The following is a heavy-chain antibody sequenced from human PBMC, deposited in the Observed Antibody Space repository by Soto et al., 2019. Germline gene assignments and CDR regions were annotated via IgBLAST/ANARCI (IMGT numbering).Heavy chain of an antibody. CDR1: GGSISSSSYY. Sequence: QLQLQESGPGLVKPSETLSLTCTVSGGSISSSSYYWGWIRQPPGKGLEWIGSIYYSGSTYYNPSLKSRVTRSVDTSKNQFSLKLSSVTAADTAVYYCARQGYSSSWAHYYYYYGMDVWGQGTTVTVSS. V-gene: IGHV4-39*01. D-gene: IGHD6-13*01. J-gene: IGHJ6*02. CDR3: ARQGYSSSWAHYYYYYGMDV. CDR2: IYYSGST.